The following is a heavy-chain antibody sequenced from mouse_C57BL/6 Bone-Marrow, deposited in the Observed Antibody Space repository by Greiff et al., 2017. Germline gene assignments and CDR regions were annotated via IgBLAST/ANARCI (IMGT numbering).Heavy chain of an antibody. CDR1: GFTFSSYG. CDR3: ARSAGGNYAWFAY. CDR2: ISSGGSYT. V-gene: IGHV5-6*01. D-gene: IGHD2-1*01. J-gene: IGHJ3*01. Sequence: EVRLQESGGDLVKPGGSLKLSCAASGFTFSSYGMSWVRQTPDKRLEWVATISSGGSYTYYPDSVKGRFTISRDNAKNTLYLQMSSLKSEDTAMYYCARSAGGNYAWFAYWGQGTLVTVSA.